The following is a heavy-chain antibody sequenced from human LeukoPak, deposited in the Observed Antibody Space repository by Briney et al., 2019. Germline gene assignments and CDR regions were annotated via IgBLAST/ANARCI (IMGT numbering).Heavy chain of an antibody. CDR2: IYYSGST. V-gene: IGHV4-31*03. CDR1: GGSISSGGYY. D-gene: IGHD6-6*01. CDR3: ARDIAARSPYNWFDP. J-gene: IGHJ5*02. Sequence: SETLFLTCTVSGGSISSGGYYWSWIRQHPGKGLEWIGYIYYSGSTYYNPSLKSRVTISVDTSKNQFSLKLSSVTAADTAVYYCARDIAARSPYNWFDPWGQGTLVTVSS.